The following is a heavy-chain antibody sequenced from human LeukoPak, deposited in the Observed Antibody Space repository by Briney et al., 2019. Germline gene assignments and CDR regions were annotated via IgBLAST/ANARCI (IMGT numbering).Heavy chain of an antibody. Sequence: MPSETLSLTCTVSGGSISSSSYYWCWIRHPPRTRLAWFGSIYYSGSTYYNPSLKSRVTISVDTSKNQFSLKLSSVTAADTAVYYCASLSKIAVALGYWGQGTLVTVSS. CDR2: IYYSGST. D-gene: IGHD6-19*01. CDR1: GGSISSSSYY. J-gene: IGHJ4*02. CDR3: ASLSKIAVALGY. V-gene: IGHV4-39*01.